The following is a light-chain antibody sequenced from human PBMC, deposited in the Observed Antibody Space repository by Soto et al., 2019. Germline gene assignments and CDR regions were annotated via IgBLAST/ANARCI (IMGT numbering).Light chain of an antibody. CDR1: QSVAGSY. Sequence: EIVLTQSPGTLSLSPGERATLSCRASQSVAGSYLAWYQQKPGQAPRLLIHGASSRATAIPDRFSGSGSGTDFTLTISRLEPEDFAVYYCQNYGSPVTFGGGTKVDIK. CDR2: GAS. V-gene: IGKV3-20*01. J-gene: IGKJ4*01. CDR3: QNYGSPVT.